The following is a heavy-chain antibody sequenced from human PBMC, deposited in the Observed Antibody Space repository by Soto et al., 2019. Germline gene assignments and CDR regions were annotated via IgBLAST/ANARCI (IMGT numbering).Heavy chain of an antibody. D-gene: IGHD4-4*01. CDR2: IYYSGSA. J-gene: IGHJ1*01. CDR3: ARGGTHNDYRYQH. CDR1: GDSISSGDYY. V-gene: IGHV4-31*03. Sequence: PSETLSLTCTVSGDSISSGDYYWSWIRQHPGRALEWIGYIYYSGSAYYNPSLKSRVAISVDTSQFSLILSSVTAADTAVYYCARGGTHNDYRYQHWGLGTLVTVSS.